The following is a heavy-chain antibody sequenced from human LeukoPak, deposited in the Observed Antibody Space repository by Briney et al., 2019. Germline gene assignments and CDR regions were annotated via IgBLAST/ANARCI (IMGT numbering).Heavy chain of an antibody. V-gene: IGHV3-15*01. J-gene: IGHJ4*02. D-gene: IGHD1-7*01. CDR2: IKSKTHGGAT. Sequence: PGGSLRLSCAASGFTFSSYEMNWVRQAPGKGLEWVGRIKSKTHGGATDYAAPVKGRFTISRDDSKNTLYLQMSSLKTEDTAVYYCTTDRGRTELPLFGYWGRGTLVTVSS. CDR1: GFTFSSYE. CDR3: TTDRGRTELPLFGY.